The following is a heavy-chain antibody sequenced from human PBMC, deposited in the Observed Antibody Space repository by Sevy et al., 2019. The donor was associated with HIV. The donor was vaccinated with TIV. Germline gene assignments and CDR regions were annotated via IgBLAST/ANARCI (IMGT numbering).Heavy chain of an antibody. CDR1: GFTFSSYG. CDR2: IWYDGSNK. V-gene: IGHV3-33*01. D-gene: IGHD3-22*01. CDR3: ARDPSREDSSGYPIYWYFDL. J-gene: IGHJ2*01. Sequence: GGSLRLSCAASGFTFSSYGMHWVRQAPGKGLEWVAVIWYDGSNKYYADSVKGRFTNSRDNSKNTLYLQMNSLRAEDTAVYYCARDPSREDSSGYPIYWYFDLWGRRPLVTVSS.